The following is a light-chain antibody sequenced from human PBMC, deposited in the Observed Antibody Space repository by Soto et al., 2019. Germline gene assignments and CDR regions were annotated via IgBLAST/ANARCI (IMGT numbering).Light chain of an antibody. J-gene: IGKJ5*01. CDR2: AAS. CDR1: QSISTY. Sequence: DIQLTQSPSPLSASVGDRVAITCLASQSISTYLNLYQQKPGKAPKVLIYAASNLQSGVPPRFSGSGSGTDFTPTISSLQPEDVATYFCQQSYRTPITFGQGTRLEIK. V-gene: IGKV1-39*01. CDR3: QQSYRTPIT.